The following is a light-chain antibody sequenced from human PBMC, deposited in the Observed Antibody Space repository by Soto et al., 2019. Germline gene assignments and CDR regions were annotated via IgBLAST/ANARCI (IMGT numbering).Light chain of an antibody. CDR1: SSDVGGYNY. J-gene: IGLJ2*01. V-gene: IGLV2-8*01. CDR2: EVT. Sequence: QSALTQPPSASGSLGQSVTISCTGTSSDVGGYNYVSWHQQHPGKAPKVMIYEVTKRPPGVPDRFSGSKSGNTASLTVSGLQAEDEADYYCLSFAGGGNPVLLGGGTKLTVL. CDR3: LSFAGGGNPVL.